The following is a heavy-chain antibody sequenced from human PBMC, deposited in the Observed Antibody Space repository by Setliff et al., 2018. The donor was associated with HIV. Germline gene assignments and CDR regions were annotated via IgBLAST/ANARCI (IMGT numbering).Heavy chain of an antibody. CDR2: MSTGGGIK. D-gene: IGHD3-16*02. V-gene: IGHV3-30-3*01. CDR3: VRELYREWDD. Sequence: HPGGSLRLSCAATGFTFSSYVLHWVRQAPGKGLEWVAVMSTGGGIKICADSVKGRFTISRDNSRNTLFLQMNNLRPEDTATYYCVRELYREWDDWGQGTLVTVAS. CDR1: GFTFSSYV. J-gene: IGHJ4*02.